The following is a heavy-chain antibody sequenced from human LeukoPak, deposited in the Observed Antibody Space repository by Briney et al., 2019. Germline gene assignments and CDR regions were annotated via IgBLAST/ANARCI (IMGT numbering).Heavy chain of an antibody. D-gene: IGHD2-2*01. CDR3: ARGPNSKIVVVPAATAWFDP. Sequence: ASVKVSCKAFGYTLTGYYMHWVRQAPGQGLEWMGWINPNSGGTNYAQKFQGRVTMTRDTSISTAYMELSRLRSDDTAVYYCARGPNSKIVVVPAATAWFDPWGQGTLVTVSS. J-gene: IGHJ5*02. CDR1: GYTLTGYY. CDR2: INPNSGGT. V-gene: IGHV1-2*02.